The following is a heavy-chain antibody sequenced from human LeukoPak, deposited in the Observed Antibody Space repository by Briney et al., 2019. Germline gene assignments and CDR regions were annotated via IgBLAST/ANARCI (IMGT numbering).Heavy chain of an antibody. CDR1: GFTFMSYA. CDR3: ARDRGYCSSTSCLTYYYGMDV. J-gene: IGHJ6*02. Sequence: GGSLRLSCAASGFTFMSYAMTWVRQAPGKGLEWVSGISGSGGSRYYADSVKGRFTISRDNSKNTLYLQMNSLRAEDTAVYYCARDRGYCSSTSCLTYYYGMDVWGQGTTVTVSS. CDR2: ISGSGGSR. V-gene: IGHV3-23*01. D-gene: IGHD2-2*01.